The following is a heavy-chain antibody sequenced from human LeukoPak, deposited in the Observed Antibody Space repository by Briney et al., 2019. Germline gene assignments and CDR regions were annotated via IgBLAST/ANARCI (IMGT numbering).Heavy chain of an antibody. Sequence: SETLSLTCTVSGGSISSGSYYWSWIRQPAGKGLEWIGRIYTSGSTNYNPSLKSRVTISVDTSKNQFSLKLSSVTAADTAVYYCARVPTTVTPYNWFDPWGQGTLVTVSS. V-gene: IGHV4-61*02. J-gene: IGHJ5*02. CDR2: IYTSGST. D-gene: IGHD4-17*01. CDR1: GGSISSGSYY. CDR3: ARVPTTVTPYNWFDP.